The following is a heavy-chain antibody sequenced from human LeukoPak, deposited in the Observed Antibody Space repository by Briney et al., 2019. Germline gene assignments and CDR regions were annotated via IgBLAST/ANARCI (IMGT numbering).Heavy chain of an antibody. CDR2: INHSGST. CDR1: GGSFSGYY. D-gene: IGHD5-18*01. Sequence: SETLSLTCAVYGGSFSGYYWSWIRQPPGKGLEWIGEINHSGSTNYNPSLKSRVTISVDTSKNQFSLKLSSVTAADTAVYYCARFGRGFGYSCGSMDWFDPWGQGTLVTVSS. V-gene: IGHV4-34*01. J-gene: IGHJ5*02. CDR3: ARFGRGFGYSCGSMDWFDP.